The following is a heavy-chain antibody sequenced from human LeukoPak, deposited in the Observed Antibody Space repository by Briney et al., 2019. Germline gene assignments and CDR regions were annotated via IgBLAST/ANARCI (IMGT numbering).Heavy chain of an antibody. Sequence: GGSLRLSCAASGFTFTSYWMSWVRQAPGKGLEWVANIKQDGSEKYYVDSVKGRFTISRDNAKNSLYLQMNSLRAEDTAVYYCARVDGSGSYLNWFDPWGQGTLVTVSS. CDR2: IKQDGSEK. J-gene: IGHJ5*02. D-gene: IGHD3-10*01. CDR1: GFTFTSYW. V-gene: IGHV3-7*01. CDR3: ARVDGSGSYLNWFDP.